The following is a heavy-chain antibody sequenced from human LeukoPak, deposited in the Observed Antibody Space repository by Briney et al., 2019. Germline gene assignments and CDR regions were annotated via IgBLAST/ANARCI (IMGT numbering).Heavy chain of an antibody. D-gene: IGHD3-10*01. Sequence: PSETLSLTCAVYGGSFSGYYWSWIRQPPGKGLEWIGEINHSGSTNYSLSLKSRVTISVDTSKNQFSLKLSSVTAADTAVYYCARGLGDPSDGSGSNWFDPWGQGTLVTVSS. J-gene: IGHJ5*02. CDR1: GGSFSGYY. CDR3: ARGLGDPSDGSGSNWFDP. CDR2: INHSGST. V-gene: IGHV4-34*01.